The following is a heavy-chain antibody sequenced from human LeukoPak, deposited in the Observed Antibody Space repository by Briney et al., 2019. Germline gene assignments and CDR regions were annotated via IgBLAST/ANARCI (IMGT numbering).Heavy chain of an antibody. CDR2: ISGSGGST. Sequence: AGGSLRLSCAASGFTFSSYAMSWVRQAPGKGLEWVSAISGSGGSTYYADSVKGRFTISRDNSKNTLYLQMNSLRAEDTAVYYCAKAPGNYYYYMDVWGKGTTVTVSS. V-gene: IGHV3-23*01. CDR3: AKAPGNYYYYMDV. J-gene: IGHJ6*03. CDR1: GFTFSSYA. D-gene: IGHD3-10*01.